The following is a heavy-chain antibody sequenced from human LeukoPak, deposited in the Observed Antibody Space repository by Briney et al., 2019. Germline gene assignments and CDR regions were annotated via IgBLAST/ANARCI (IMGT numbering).Heavy chain of an antibody. CDR1: GFSFSTYS. J-gene: IGHJ4*02. V-gene: IGHV3-21*01. CDR3: ARVSDAFDYFFDS. D-gene: IGHD5-12*01. CDR2: VSRSSRYN. Sequence: PGGSLRLSCAASGFSFSTYSMNWVRQAPGKGLEWVSSVSRSSRYNFYADSVQGRFSISRDYAKDSLFLQMNSLIAEDTAVYYCARVSDAFDYFFDSWGQGTLVSVSS.